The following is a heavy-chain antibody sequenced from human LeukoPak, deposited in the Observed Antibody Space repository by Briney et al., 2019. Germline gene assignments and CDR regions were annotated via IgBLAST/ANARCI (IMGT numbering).Heavy chain of an antibody. V-gene: IGHV4-59*01. D-gene: IGHD2-8*01. CDR2: IYYTGST. CDR3: ARGSSWSYYYMDV. CDR1: GGSISTYY. Sequence: SETLSLTCTVSGGSISTYYWCWIRQPPEKGLQWIGYIYYTGSTNYNPSLKSRVTISVDTSKNQFSLKLSSVTAADTAVYYCARGSSWSYYYMDVWGKGTTVTVSS. J-gene: IGHJ6*03.